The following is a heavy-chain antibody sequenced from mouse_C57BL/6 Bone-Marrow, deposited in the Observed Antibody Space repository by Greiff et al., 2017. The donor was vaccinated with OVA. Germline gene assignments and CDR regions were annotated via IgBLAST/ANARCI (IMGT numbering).Heavy chain of an antibody. Sequence: QVQLQQSGPELVKPGASVKISCKASGYAFSSSWMNWVKQRPGKGLEWIGRIYPGDGYTNYNGKFKGKATLTADKSSRTAYMQLSSLTSEDSAVYFCARSYSNDEKGDYWGQGTTLTVSS. CDR1: GYAFSSSW. D-gene: IGHD2-12*01. CDR2: IYPGDGYT. CDR3: ARSYSNDEKGDY. J-gene: IGHJ2*01. V-gene: IGHV1-82*01.